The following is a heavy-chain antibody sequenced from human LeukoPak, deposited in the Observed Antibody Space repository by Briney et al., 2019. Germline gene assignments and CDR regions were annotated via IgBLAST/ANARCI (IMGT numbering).Heavy chain of an antibody. CDR2: IYHSGST. CDR1: GYSISSGYY. J-gene: IGHJ4*02. D-gene: IGHD1-26*01. Sequence: PSETLSLTCAVSGYSISSGYYWGWIRQPPGKGLEWIGSIYHSGSTYYNPSLKSRVTISLDTSKNQFSLKLSSVTAADTAVYYCARATFGNYYDFDYWGQGTLVTVSS. CDR3: ARATFGNYYDFDY. V-gene: IGHV4-38-2*01.